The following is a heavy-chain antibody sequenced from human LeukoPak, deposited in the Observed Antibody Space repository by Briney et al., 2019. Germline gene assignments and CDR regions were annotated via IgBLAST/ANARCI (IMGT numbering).Heavy chain of an antibody. J-gene: IGHJ4*02. CDR2: ISGSGGST. CDR1: GFTFRSYA. CDR3: AKSLGNYYDSSGYFRYYSDY. Sequence: PGGSLRLSXAASGFTFRSYAMSWVRQAPGKGLEWVSAISGSGGSTYYADSVKGRFTISRDNSKNTLYLQMNSLRAEDTAVYYCAKSLGNYYDSSGYFRYYSDYWGQGTLVTVSS. D-gene: IGHD3-22*01. V-gene: IGHV3-23*01.